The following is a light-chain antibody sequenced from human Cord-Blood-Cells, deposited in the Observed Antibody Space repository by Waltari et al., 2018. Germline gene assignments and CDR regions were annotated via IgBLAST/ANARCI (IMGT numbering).Light chain of an antibody. CDR3: QQRYSTPPWT. CDR1: QSISSY. J-gene: IGKJ1*01. Sequence: DIQMTQSPSSLSASVGDRVTVTCRASQSISSYLNWYQQKPGKAPKLLIYAASSLQSGVPSRFSGSGSGIDFTLTISSLQPEDFATYYCQQRYSTPPWTFGQWTKVEIK. CDR2: AAS. V-gene: IGKV1-39*01.